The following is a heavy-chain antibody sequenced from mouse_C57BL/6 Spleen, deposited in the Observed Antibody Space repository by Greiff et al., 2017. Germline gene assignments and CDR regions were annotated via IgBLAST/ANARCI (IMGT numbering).Heavy chain of an antibody. D-gene: IGHD1-1*01. CDR3: ARSNYYYGSPCFAY. Sequence: QVQLQQSGPELVKPGASVKMSCKASGYTFSSSWMNWVKQRPGQGLEWIGRIYPGDGDTNYNGKFKGKATLTADTSSSTAYMQLSSLTSEASAVYFCARSNYYYGSPCFAYWGQGTLVTVSA. V-gene: IGHV1-82*01. CDR2: IYPGDGDT. CDR1: GYTFSSSW. J-gene: IGHJ3*01.